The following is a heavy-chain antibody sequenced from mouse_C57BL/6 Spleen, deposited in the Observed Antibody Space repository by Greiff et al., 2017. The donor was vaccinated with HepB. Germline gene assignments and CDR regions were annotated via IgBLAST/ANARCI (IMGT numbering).Heavy chain of an antibody. CDR3: ASYDYDSFDY. J-gene: IGHJ2*01. CDR2: ISYDGSN. V-gene: IGHV3-6*01. CDR1: GYSITSGYY. D-gene: IGHD2-4*01. Sequence: DVQLQESGPGLVKPSQSLSLTCSVTGYSITSGYYWNWIRQFPGNKLEWMGYISYDGSNNYNPSLKNRISITRDTSKNQFFLKLNSVTTEDTATYYCASYDYDSFDYWGQGTTLTVSS.